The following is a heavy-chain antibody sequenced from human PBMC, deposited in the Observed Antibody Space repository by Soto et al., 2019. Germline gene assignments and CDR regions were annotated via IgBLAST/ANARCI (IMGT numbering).Heavy chain of an antibody. CDR3: AREWGLLPYYVMNV. CDR2: ISYTGRT. CDR1: GDSVTSGSYY. V-gene: IGHV4-61*03. J-gene: IGHJ6*02. Sequence: PSETLSLTCTVSGDSVTSGSYYWTWLRQPPGKGLEWIGYISYTGRTKYNPSLQSRVTISVDTSKNDFSLNLSSVTAADTAVYFCAREWGLLPYYVMNVWGHGTVVTVSS. D-gene: IGHD7-27*01.